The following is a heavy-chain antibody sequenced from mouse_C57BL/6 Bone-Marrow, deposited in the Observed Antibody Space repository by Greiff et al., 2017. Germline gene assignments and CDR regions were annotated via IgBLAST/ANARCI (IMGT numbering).Heavy chain of an antibody. D-gene: IGHD1-1*02. Sequence: EVQLQESGTVLARPGASVKMSCKTSGYTFTSYWMHWVKQRPGQGLEWIGASDPGNSDTSYNQKFKGKAKLTAVTSASTAYMRLSSLTNEDSAVYYCTRDGSGEDWFAYWGQGTLVTVSA. CDR2: SDPGNSDT. J-gene: IGHJ3*01. CDR1: GYTFTSYW. V-gene: IGHV1-5*01. CDR3: TRDGSGEDWFAY.